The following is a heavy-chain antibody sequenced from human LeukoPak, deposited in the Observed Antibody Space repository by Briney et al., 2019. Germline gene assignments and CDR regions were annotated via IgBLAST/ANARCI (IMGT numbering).Heavy chain of an antibody. CDR1: GFTFSTDS. Sequence: GGSLRLSCAASGFTFSTDSMNWVRRAPGKALEWVSSLSGSGRLIRYAGSVKGRFTISRDNAANSLFLQMNSLRVEDTSVYFCARDLQTGLAFDAWGQGTVVAVSS. D-gene: IGHD7-27*01. V-gene: IGHV3-21*06. CDR2: LSGSGRLI. CDR3: ARDLQTGLAFDA. J-gene: IGHJ3*01.